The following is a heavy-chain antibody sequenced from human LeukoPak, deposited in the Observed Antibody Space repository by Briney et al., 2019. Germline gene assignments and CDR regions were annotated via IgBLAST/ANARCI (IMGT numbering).Heavy chain of an antibody. CDR1: GYTFTGYY. V-gene: IGHV1-2*02. D-gene: IGHD2-15*01. J-gene: IGHJ6*03. Sequence: GASVKVSCKASGYTFTGYYMHWVRQAPGQGLEWMGWINPNSGGTNYAQKFQGRVTTTRDTSISTAYMELSRLRSDDTAVYYCARGYCSGGSCLGFYYYYMDVWGKGTTVTVSS. CDR3: ARGYCSGGSCLGFYYYYMDV. CDR2: INPNSGGT.